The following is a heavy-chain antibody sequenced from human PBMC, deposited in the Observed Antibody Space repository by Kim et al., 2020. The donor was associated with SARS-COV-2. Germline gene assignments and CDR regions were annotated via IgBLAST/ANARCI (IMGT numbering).Heavy chain of an antibody. Sequence: YHPALKSRVTLSVDTSKNQFSLKLSSVTAADTAVYYCARHLAQQPDAFDIWGQGTMVTVSS. D-gene: IGHD6-13*01. CDR3: ARHLAQQPDAFDI. V-gene: IGHV4-39*01. J-gene: IGHJ3*02.